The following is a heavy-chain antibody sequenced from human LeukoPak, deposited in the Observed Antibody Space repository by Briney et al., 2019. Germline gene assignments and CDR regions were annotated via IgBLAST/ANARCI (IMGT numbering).Heavy chain of an antibody. D-gene: IGHD2-21*01. J-gene: IGHJ6*02. Sequence: GGSLRLSCAASGFTFSSYAMSWVRQAPGKGLEWVSAISGSGGSTYYADSVKGRFTISRDNSKNTLYLQMNSLRAEDTAVYYCAKEGTDCSDLCYYYYGMDVWGQGTTVTVSS. CDR2: ISGSGGST. CDR3: AKEGTDCSDLCYYYYGMDV. V-gene: IGHV3-23*01. CDR1: GFTFSSYA.